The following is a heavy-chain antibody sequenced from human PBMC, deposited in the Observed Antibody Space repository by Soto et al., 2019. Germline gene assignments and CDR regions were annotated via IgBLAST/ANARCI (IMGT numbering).Heavy chain of an antibody. J-gene: IGHJ5*02. CDR3: ARLGMVAGWWFDP. Sequence: SETLSLTCTVSGGSISSSSYYWGWIRQPPGKGLEWIGSIYYSGSTYYNPSLKSRVTISVDTSKNQFSLKLSSVTAADTAVYYCARLGMVAGWWFDPWGQGTLVTV. CDR1: GGSISSSSYY. D-gene: IGHD5-12*01. CDR2: IYYSGST. V-gene: IGHV4-39*01.